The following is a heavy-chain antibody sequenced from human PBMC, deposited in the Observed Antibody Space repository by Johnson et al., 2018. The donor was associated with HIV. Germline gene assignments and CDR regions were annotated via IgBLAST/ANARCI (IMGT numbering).Heavy chain of an antibody. Sequence: VQLVESGGALVQPGGSLRLSCAASGFTFSSHWMHWVRQVPGKGLVWVSRINSDGSIISYADSVKGRLPISRDNAKNTLFLQMNSLRPEDTAVYYCARGYCTHGVCYTKVDAFDIWGQGTMVTVSS. CDR1: GFTFSSHW. D-gene: IGHD2-8*01. CDR3: ARGYCTHGVCYTKVDAFDI. J-gene: IGHJ3*02. CDR2: INSDGSII. V-gene: IGHV3-74*01.